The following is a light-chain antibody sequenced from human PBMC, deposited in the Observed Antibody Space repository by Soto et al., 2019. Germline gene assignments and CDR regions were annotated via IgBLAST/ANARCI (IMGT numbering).Light chain of an antibody. CDR1: QSISSW. V-gene: IGKV1-5*03. CDR2: KAS. CDR3: QQYNSFPT. Sequence: DIQMTQSPSTLSASVGDRVTITCRASQSISSWLAWYQQKPGKAPKLLIYKASSLESGVPSRFSGSGSGTEGTLTVSSLQPADLATYFCQQYNSFPTFGRGTKVEIK. J-gene: IGKJ1*01.